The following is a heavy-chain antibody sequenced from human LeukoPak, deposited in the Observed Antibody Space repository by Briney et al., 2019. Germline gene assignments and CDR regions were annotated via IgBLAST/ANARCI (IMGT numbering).Heavy chain of an antibody. CDR3: ASVMVRGVMIFDY. V-gene: IGHV4-4*02. D-gene: IGHD3-10*01. Sequence: SETLSLTCAVSGGSISSSNWWSWVRQPPGKGLEWIGEIYHSGSTNYNPSLKSRVTISVDKSKNQFSLKLSSVTAADTAVYYCASVMVRGVMIFDYWGQGTLVTVSS. J-gene: IGHJ4*02. CDR1: GGSISSSNW. CDR2: IYHSGST.